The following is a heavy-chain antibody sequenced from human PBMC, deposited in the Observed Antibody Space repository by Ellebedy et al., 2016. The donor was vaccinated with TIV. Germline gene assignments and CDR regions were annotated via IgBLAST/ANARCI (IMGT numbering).Heavy chain of an antibody. Sequence: GESLKISXAASGFTFSSYAMHWVRQAPGKGLEWVAVISYDGSNKYYADSVKGRFTISRDNSKNTLYLQMNSLRAEDTAVYYCARVEGDSSGWLPDYWGQGTLVTVSS. CDR3: ARVEGDSSGWLPDY. CDR1: GFTFSSYA. D-gene: IGHD6-19*01. V-gene: IGHV3-30-3*01. J-gene: IGHJ4*02. CDR2: ISYDGSNK.